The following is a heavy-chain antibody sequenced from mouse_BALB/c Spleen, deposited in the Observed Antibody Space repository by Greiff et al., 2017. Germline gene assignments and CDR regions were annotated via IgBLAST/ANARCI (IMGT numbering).Heavy chain of an antibody. CDR1: GYTFTNYW. CDR2: IYPGGGYT. Sequence: QVQLQQSGAELVRPGTSVKISCKASGYTFTNYWLGWVKQRPGHGLEWIGDIYPGGGYTNYNEKFKGKATLTADTSSSTAYMQLSSLTSEDSAVYFCARSETARAMDYWGQGTSVTVSS. J-gene: IGHJ4*01. V-gene: IGHV1-63*02. CDR3: ARSETARAMDY. D-gene: IGHD3-2*01.